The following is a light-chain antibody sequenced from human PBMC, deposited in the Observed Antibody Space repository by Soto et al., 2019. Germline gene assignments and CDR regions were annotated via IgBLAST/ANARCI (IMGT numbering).Light chain of an antibody. CDR3: QQYGSSGT. J-gene: IGKJ1*01. CDR2: GAS. V-gene: IGKV3-20*01. Sequence: PCGASQSVSNNYLAWYQQKPGQAPRLLIYGASNRATGIPDRFSGSGSGTDFTLTISRLEPEDFAVYYCQQYGSSGTFGQGTKVDIK. CDR1: QSVSNNY.